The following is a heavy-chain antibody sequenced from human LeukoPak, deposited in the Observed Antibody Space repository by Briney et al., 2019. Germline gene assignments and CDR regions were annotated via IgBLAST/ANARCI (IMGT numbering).Heavy chain of an antibody. CDR3: ARDVDISLLWFGESERSDGMDV. V-gene: IGHV7-4-1*02. Sequence: ASVKVSCKASGYTFTSYAMNWVRQAPGQGLEWMGWINTNTGNPTYAQGFTGRFVFSLDTSVSTAYLQISSLKAEDTAVYYCARDVDISLLWFGESERSDGMDVWGQGTTVTVSS. J-gene: IGHJ6*02. CDR1: GYTFTSYA. CDR2: INTNTGNP. D-gene: IGHD3-10*01.